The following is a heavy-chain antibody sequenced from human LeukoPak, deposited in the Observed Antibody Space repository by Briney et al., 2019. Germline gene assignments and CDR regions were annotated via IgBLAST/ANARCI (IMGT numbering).Heavy chain of an antibody. V-gene: IGHV4-39*01. CDR3: AKYDILTGHTVAAFDY. J-gene: IGHJ4*02. Sequence: SETLSLTCTVSGGSISSSSYYWGWIRQPPGKGLEWIGSIHYSGSTYYNPSLKSRVTISVDTSKNQFSLKLSSVTAADTAAYYCAKYDILTGHTVAAFDYWGQGTLVTVSS. D-gene: IGHD3-9*01. CDR1: GGSISSSSYY. CDR2: IHYSGST.